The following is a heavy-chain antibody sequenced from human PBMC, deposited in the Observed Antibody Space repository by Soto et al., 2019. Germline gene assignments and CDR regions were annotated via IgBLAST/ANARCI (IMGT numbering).Heavy chain of an antibody. CDR2: ISRSGSVI. V-gene: IGHV3-48*03. CDR3: ASVTLRFSYGIDL. D-gene: IGHD3-3*01. Sequence: PGGSLRLSCAASELTFSNSEMHWVRQAPGKGLEWLSYISRSGSVIYYADSVKGRFTIFRDNAKNLLYLQMNSLRAEDTAVYFCASVTLRFSYGIDLWGQGTTVTVSS. J-gene: IGHJ6*02. CDR1: ELTFSNSE.